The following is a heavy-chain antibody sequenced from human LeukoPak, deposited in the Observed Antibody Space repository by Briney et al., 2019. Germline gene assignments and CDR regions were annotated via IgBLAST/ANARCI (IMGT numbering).Heavy chain of an antibody. CDR1: GGTFSSYA. D-gene: IGHD3-10*01. Sequence: SVKVSCKASGGTFSSYAISWVRQAPGQGREWRGGIIPIFGTANYAQKLQGRVTITAEESTSTAYIELSSLRSEDTAVYDCASLNFTMVRGVMFAFDIWGQWKMVTVSS. V-gene: IGHV1-69*01. CDR3: ASLNFTMVRGVMFAFDI. CDR2: IIPIFGTA. J-gene: IGHJ3*02.